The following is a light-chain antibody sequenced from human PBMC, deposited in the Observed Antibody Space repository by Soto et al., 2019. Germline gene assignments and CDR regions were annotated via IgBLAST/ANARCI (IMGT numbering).Light chain of an antibody. CDR1: QTISGY. Sequence: DIQMTQSPSALSASVGDSVTITCRASQTISGYLSWFQQKPGQAPKLLIHGAFRLRSGVPSRFSGSGPGTDFTLTISSLQPEDFATYYCQQTFKTPLTFGGGTKLEIK. J-gene: IGKJ4*01. CDR2: GAF. V-gene: IGKV1-39*01. CDR3: QQTFKTPLT.